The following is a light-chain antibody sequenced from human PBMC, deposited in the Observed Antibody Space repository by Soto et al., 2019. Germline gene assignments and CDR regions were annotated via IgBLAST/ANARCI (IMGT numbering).Light chain of an antibody. J-gene: IGKJ1*01. CDR3: QQYSDWPPWT. V-gene: IGKV3-15*01. CDR1: ETISNR. Sequence: EIVMTQSPATLSVSPGERATLSCRASETISNRLAWYQQKPGQAPRLLIYGASTRATGIPARVRGSGSGTEFTLTISSLQSEDFAVYYCQQYSDWPPWTFGQGTKV. CDR2: GAS.